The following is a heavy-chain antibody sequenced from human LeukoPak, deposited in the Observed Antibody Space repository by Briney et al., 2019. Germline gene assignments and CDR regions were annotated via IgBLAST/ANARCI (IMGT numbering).Heavy chain of an antibody. CDR1: GYSFTSYW. Sequence: GESLKISCKGSGYSFTSYWIGWMRQMPGKGLEWMGIIYPGDSDTRYSPSFQGQVTISADKSISTAYLQWSSLKASDTAMYYCARGAMAAAGTGPFDYWGQGTLVTVSS. J-gene: IGHJ4*02. D-gene: IGHD6-13*01. CDR2: IYPGDSDT. CDR3: ARGAMAAAGTGPFDY. V-gene: IGHV5-51*01.